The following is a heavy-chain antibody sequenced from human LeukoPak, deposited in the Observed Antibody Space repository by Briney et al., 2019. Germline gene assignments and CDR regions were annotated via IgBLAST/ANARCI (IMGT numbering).Heavy chain of an antibody. CDR3: ARRYNWNYAPDY. D-gene: IGHD1-7*01. CDR1: GFTLEVLG. CDR2: INWNGDSK. V-gene: IGHV3-20*04. Sequence: GGSLTLPCAVSGFTLEVLGVLGVPHAPEKAREWVSGINWNGDSKGYAVSVKGRHTIPRDNAKNCLYLQMNSLRAEDTALYYCARRYNWNYAPDYWGQGTLVTVSS. J-gene: IGHJ4*02.